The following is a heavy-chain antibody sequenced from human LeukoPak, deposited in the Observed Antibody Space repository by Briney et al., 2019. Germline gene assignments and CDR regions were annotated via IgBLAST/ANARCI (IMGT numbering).Heavy chain of an antibody. CDR1: GGSVSSGSYY. D-gene: IGHD1-26*01. CDR2: IYYSGST. Sequence: SETLSLTCTVSGGSVSSGSYYWSWIRQPPGKGLEWIGCIYYSGSTNYNPSLKSRVTISVDTSRNQFSLKLSPVTAADTAVYYCASGVRSYYFDYWGQGTLVTVSS. CDR3: ASGVRSYYFDY. V-gene: IGHV4-61*01. J-gene: IGHJ4*02.